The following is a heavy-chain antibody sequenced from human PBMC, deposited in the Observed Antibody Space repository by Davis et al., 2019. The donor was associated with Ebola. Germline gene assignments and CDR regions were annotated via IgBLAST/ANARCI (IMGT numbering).Heavy chain of an antibody. J-gene: IGHJ5*02. CDR1: GFTVSSNY. V-gene: IGHV3-66*03. Sequence: PGGSLRLSCAASGFTVSSNYMTWVRRAPGKELERVASIYGSGTTYYADSVKGRFTISRDNSKNTLYLQMNSLRAEDTAVYYCARDQGSTHYNFWSGYYTGWFDPWGQGTLVTVSS. D-gene: IGHD3-3*01. CDR3: ARDQGSTHYNFWSGYYTGWFDP. CDR2: IYGSGTT.